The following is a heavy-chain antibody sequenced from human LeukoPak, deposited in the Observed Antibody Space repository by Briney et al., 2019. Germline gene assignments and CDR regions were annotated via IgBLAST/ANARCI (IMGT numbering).Heavy chain of an antibody. CDR1: GFTVSSNY. CDR3: ARVGGSGGPSEEYYFDY. Sequence: GGSLRLSCAASGFTVSSNYMSWVRQAPGKGPEWVSVIYSGGSTYYADSVKGRFTISRDNSKNTLYLQVNSLRAEDTAVYYCARVGGSGGPSEEYYFDYWGQGTLVTVSS. CDR2: IYSGGST. J-gene: IGHJ4*02. D-gene: IGHD3-16*01. V-gene: IGHV3-66*02.